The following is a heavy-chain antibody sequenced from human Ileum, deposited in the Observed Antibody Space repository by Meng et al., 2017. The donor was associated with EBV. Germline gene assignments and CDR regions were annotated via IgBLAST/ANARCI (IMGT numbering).Heavy chain of an antibody. CDR3: ARNVPGTSAYYD. CDR1: GYTIRSTNW. D-gene: IGHD3-22*01. CDR2: IHYRGST. J-gene: IGHJ4*02. V-gene: IGHV4-28*01. Sequence: VRREAAGPRLGNPSGPLSLTWVVSGYTIRSTNWWGWIRQPPGKGLGWIGYIHYRGSTSHNPSLKSRGTMSVDTSKNQFSLNLNSVTAVDTAVYYCARNVPGTSAYYDWGQGTLVTVSS.